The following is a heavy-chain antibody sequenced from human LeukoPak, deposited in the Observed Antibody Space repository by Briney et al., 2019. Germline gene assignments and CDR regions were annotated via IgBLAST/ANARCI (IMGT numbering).Heavy chain of an antibody. D-gene: IGHD6-19*01. CDR3: ATVDNSGSSPPFDY. V-gene: IGHV3-15*01. CDR1: GFTFSDAW. Sequence: GGALRLSCAASGFTFSDAWMRWVRQAPGKGLEWVGRIKSKTYGATTEYAAPVKDRFTISRDDSKNTLYLQMNSLKTEDTAVYYCATVDNSGSSPPFDYWGQGTLVTVSS. J-gene: IGHJ4*02. CDR2: IKSKTYGATT.